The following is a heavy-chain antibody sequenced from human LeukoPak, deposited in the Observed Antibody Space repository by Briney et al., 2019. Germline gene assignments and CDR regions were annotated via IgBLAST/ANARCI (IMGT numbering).Heavy chain of an antibody. V-gene: IGHV4-59*12. J-gene: IGHJ3*02. CDR1: DGAIAGYS. CDR2: IYYSGDT. CDR3: ALGMVVTATNDAFDI. Sequence: SETLSLTCTVSDGAIAGYSWSWIRQPPGKGLEWIGYIYYSGDTNYNPSLQSRVTVSVDTSKNQFSLKLSSVTAADTAVYYCALGMVVTATNDAFDIWGQGTMVTVSS. D-gene: IGHD2-21*02.